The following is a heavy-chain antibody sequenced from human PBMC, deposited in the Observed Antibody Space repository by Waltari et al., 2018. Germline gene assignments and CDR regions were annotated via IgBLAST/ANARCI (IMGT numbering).Heavy chain of an antibody. D-gene: IGHD6-19*01. J-gene: IGHJ4*02. CDR2: ISDSGGTK. Sequence: EVQLLESGGGLAQPGGSLRLSCEASGFKFSSYGMSWVRQAPGKGLEWVSVISDSGGTKYYADSVKGRFTISRDNSKNTLQMQMNSLTAEDTAVYYCVKGALSAKKFDGWGQGILVTVSS. CDR1: GFKFSSYG. V-gene: IGHV3-23*01. CDR3: VKGALSAKKFDG.